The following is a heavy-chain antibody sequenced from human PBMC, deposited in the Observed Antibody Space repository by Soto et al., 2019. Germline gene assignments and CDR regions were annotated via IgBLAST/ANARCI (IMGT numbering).Heavy chain of an antibody. CDR3: ARDRGFKTGCDP. CDR2: ISGSGGST. J-gene: IGHJ5*02. Sequence: EVQLLESGGGLGQPGGALRLSCAASGFTFTSYAMTWVRPGPGKGLGWVPIISGSGGSTHYADSVTGRFTISSDNSKNILYLELNSLRAEDTAVYYCARDRGFKTGCDPWGQGTLVTVCS. V-gene: IGHV3-23*01. CDR1: GFTFTSYA. D-gene: IGHD5-12*01.